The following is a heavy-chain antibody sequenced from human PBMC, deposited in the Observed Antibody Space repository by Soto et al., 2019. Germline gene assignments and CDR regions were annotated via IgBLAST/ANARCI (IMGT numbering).Heavy chain of an antibody. CDR3: AKGYCTNGVCYMSAFDI. CDR1: GFTFDDYA. V-gene: IGHV3-9*01. Sequence: DVQLVESGGGLVQPGRSLRLSCAASGFTFDDYAMHWVRQAPGKGLEWVSGISWNSGSIGYADSVKGRFTISRDNAKNSLYLQMNSLRAEDTALYYCAKGYCTNGVCYMSAFDIWGQGTMVTVSS. CDR2: ISWNSGSI. J-gene: IGHJ3*02. D-gene: IGHD2-8*01.